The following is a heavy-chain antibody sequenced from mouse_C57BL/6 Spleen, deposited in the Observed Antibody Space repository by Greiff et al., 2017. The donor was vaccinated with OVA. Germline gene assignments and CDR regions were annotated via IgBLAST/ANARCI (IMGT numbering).Heavy chain of an antibody. CDR2: IDPEDGDT. V-gene: IGHV14-1*01. Sequence: EVQLQQSGAELVRPGASVKLSCTASGFYIKDYYMHWVKQRPEQGLEWIGRIDPEDGDTEYAPKFQGKATMTADTSSHTAYLQLSSLTSEDTAVYYCTTDTRGYFDVWGTGTTVTVSS. J-gene: IGHJ1*03. CDR1: GFYIKDYY. CDR3: TTDTRGYFDV. D-gene: IGHD5-1-1*01.